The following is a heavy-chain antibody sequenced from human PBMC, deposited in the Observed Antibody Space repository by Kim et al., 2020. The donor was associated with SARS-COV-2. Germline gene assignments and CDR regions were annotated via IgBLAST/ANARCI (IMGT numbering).Heavy chain of an antibody. D-gene: IGHD5-18*01. CDR1: GFTFSSYS. Sequence: GGSLRLSCAASGFTFSSYSMNWVRQAPGKGLEWVSSISSSSSYIYYADSVKGRFTISRDNAKNSLYLQMNSLRAEDTAVYYCARSLYSYGYVWSTDYGMDVWGQGTTVTVSS. CDR3: ARSLYSYGYVWSTDYGMDV. V-gene: IGHV3-21*01. J-gene: IGHJ6*02. CDR2: ISSSSSYI.